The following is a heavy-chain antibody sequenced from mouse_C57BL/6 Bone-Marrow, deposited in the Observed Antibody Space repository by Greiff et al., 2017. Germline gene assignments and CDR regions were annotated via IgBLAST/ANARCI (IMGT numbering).Heavy chain of an antibody. Sequence: VQLQQPGAELVRPGTSVKLSCKASGYTFTSYWMHWVKQRPGQGLEWIGVIDPSDSYTNYNQKFKGKATLTVDTSSSTAYMQLSSLTSEDSAVYYCARWDYLSYWYFDVGGTGTTVTVSS. D-gene: IGHD2-4*01. V-gene: IGHV1-59*01. CDR3: ARWDYLSYWYFDV. CDR1: GYTFTSYW. CDR2: IDPSDSYT. J-gene: IGHJ1*03.